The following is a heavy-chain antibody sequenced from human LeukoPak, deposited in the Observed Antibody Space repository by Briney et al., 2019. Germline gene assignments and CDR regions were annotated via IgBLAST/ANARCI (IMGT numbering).Heavy chain of an antibody. CDR1: GYTFTGYY. V-gene: IGHV1-2*02. J-gene: IGHJ4*02. CDR2: INPNSGGT. CDR3: ASCYYDTSAYSFDY. Sequence: ASVKVSCKASGYTFTGYYMHWVRQAPGQGLEWMGWINPNSGGTNYAQKFQDRVTMTRDTSTSTAYMELSSLRSDDTAVYYCASCYYDTSAYSFDYWGQGTLVTVSS. D-gene: IGHD3-22*01.